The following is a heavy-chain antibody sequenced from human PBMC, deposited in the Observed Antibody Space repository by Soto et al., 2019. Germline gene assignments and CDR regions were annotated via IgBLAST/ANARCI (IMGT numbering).Heavy chain of an antibody. D-gene: IGHD4-4*01. J-gene: IGHJ4*02. V-gene: IGHV4-34*01. CDR2: INPSGST. Sequence: QVQLQQWGAGLLKPSETLSLTCAVYGGSFSGYYWSWIRQPPGKGLEWIGEINPSGSTNYNPSLKSRVTISVDTSKNQFSLKLSSVTAADTAVYYCARGFGTQHPYSIKALAYWGQGTLVTVSS. CDR1: GGSFSGYY. CDR3: ARGFGTQHPYSIKALAY.